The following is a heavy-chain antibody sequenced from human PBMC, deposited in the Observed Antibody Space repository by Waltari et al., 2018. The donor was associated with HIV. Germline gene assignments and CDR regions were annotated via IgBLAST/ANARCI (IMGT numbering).Heavy chain of an antibody. CDR3: AADPQFVAVTGIGWFDP. CDR1: GFTFMTSA. J-gene: IGHJ5*02. V-gene: IGHV1-58*02. Sequence: QMLLVQSGPEVKKPGTSVKVSCKASGFTFMTSAIQWVRQARGQRLEWIGRIVACTDNTKYARKFHDRVTITRDLSTRTTYMELRSLRSEDTAVYFCAADPQFVAVTGIGWFDPWGQGTLVTVSS. D-gene: IGHD6-19*01. CDR2: IVACTDNT.